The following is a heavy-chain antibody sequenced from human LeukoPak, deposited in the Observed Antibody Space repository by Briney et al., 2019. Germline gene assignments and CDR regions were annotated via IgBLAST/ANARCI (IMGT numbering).Heavy chain of an antibody. J-gene: IGHJ4*02. CDR2: FSGSGGST. D-gene: IGHD3-10*01. CDR1: GFTFSSYA. Sequence: PGGSLRLSCAASGFTFSSYAMSWVRQAPGKGLECISGFSGSGGSTYYADSVKGRFTISRDNSKNTLYLQMNSLRAEDTAVYYCAGAFTMVRGDPFDYWGQGTLVTVSS. CDR3: AGAFTMVRGDPFDY. V-gene: IGHV3-23*01.